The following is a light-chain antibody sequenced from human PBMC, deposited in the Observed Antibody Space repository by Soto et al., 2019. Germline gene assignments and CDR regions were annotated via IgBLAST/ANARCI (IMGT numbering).Light chain of an antibody. Sequence: EIVLTQSPCTLSLSPGERATLSCRASQTVSSSYLAWYQQKPGQAPRLLIYGASSRATGIPDRFSGGGSGTDFSLTISSLEPADFAVYYYQQYVGSPQITCGPGTKVDIK. CDR1: QTVSSSY. J-gene: IGKJ3*01. CDR3: QQYVGSPQIT. CDR2: GAS. V-gene: IGKV3-20*01.